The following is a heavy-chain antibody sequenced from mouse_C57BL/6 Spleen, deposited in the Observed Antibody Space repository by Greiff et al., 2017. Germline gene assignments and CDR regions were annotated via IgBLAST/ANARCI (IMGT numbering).Heavy chain of an antibody. Sequence: EVQLVESGGGLVKPGGSLKLSCAASGFTFSSYAMSWVRQTPEKRLEWVATISDGGSYTYYPDNVKGRFTISRDNANNNLYLQMSHLKSADTAMYYCARDGHRRGYFDVWGTGTTVTVSS. J-gene: IGHJ1*03. CDR2: ISDGGSYT. V-gene: IGHV5-4*01. CDR1: GFTFSSYA. D-gene: IGHD6-1*01. CDR3: ARDGHRRGYFDV.